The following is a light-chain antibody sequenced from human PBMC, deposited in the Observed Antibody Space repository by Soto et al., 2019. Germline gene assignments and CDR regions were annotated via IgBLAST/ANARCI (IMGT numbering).Light chain of an antibody. CDR1: QSVSSY. J-gene: IGKJ1*01. CDR2: DAS. CDR3: QQYRTYS. V-gene: IGKV3-11*01. Sequence: EIVLTQSPATLSLSPGERATLSCRASQSVSSYLAWYQQKPGQAPRLLIYDASNRATGIPARFSGSGSGTDFTLTISSLEPGDFATYYCQQYRTYSFGQGSRVEIK.